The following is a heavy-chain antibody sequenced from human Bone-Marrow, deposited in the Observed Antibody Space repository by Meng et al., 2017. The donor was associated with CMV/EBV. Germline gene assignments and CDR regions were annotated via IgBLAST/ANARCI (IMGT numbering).Heavy chain of an antibody. J-gene: IGHJ4*02. CDR1: GGTFSSYA. V-gene: IGHV1-69*10. Sequence: SVKVSCKASGGTFSSYAISWVRQAPGQGLEWMGGIIPILGIANYAQKFQGRVTITADKSTSTAYMELSSLRSEDTAVYYCARGLGYCTNGVCYPTPVVDYWGQGTLVTASS. CDR2: IIPILGIA. D-gene: IGHD2-8*01. CDR3: ARGLGYCTNGVCYPTPVVDY.